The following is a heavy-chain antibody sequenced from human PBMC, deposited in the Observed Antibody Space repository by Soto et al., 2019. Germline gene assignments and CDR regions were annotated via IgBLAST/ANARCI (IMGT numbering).Heavy chain of an antibody. CDR1: GGSISSYY. D-gene: IGHD2-15*01. V-gene: IGHV4-59*08. CDR2: IYYSGST. J-gene: IGHJ4*02. CDR3: ARLRCSGGSCYFDY. Sequence: QVQLQESGPGLVKPSETLSLTCTVSGGSISSYYWSWIRQPPGKGLEWIGYIYYSGSTNYNPSLKSRVTISVDTSKNQFSLKLSSVTAADTAVYYCARLRCSGGSCYFDYWGQGTLVTVSS.